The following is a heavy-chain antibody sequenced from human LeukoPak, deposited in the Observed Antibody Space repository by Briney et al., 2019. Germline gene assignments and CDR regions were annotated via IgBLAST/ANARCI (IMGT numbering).Heavy chain of an antibody. D-gene: IGHD5-24*01. V-gene: IGHV3-30*18. J-gene: IGHJ6*02. CDR2: ISYDGSNR. CDR1: GFTFSSYG. CDR3: AKDSLINLRGYYYYYGMDV. Sequence: GRSLRLSRAASGFTFSSYGMHWVRQAPGKGLEWVAVISYDGSNRYYADSVKGRFTISRDNSKNTLYLQMNSLRAEDTAVYYCAKDSLINLRGYYYYYGMDVWGQGTTVTVSS.